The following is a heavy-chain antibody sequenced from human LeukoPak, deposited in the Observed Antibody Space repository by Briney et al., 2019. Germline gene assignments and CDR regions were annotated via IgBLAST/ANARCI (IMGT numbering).Heavy chain of an antibody. Sequence: PGRSLRLSCAASRFTFSTYAMHWVRQAPGKGLEWVAGISNDGTNEGHADSVKGRFTISRDNSKNTLYLQMNSLRAEDTAIYYCARDRIAVAGMGAFQHWGQGTLVTVSS. V-gene: IGHV3-30-3*01. CDR3: ARDRIAVAGMGAFQH. D-gene: IGHD6-19*01. CDR1: RFTFSTYA. J-gene: IGHJ1*01. CDR2: ISNDGTNE.